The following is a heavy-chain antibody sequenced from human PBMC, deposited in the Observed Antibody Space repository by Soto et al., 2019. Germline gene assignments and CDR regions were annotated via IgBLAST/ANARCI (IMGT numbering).Heavy chain of an antibody. V-gene: IGHV4-39*01. J-gene: IGHJ4*02. CDR2: IYYSGST. D-gene: IGHD1-1*01. Sequence: QMQLQESGPGLVKPSETLSLTCTVSGGSISRNSYYWGWIRQPPGKGLEWIGSIYYSGSTYYNPSFKSRVTLSLDTSKNQFSLKLSSVTAADTAVYYCARHDWNGVDYWGQGTLVTVSS. CDR3: ARHDWNGVDY. CDR1: GGSISRNSYY.